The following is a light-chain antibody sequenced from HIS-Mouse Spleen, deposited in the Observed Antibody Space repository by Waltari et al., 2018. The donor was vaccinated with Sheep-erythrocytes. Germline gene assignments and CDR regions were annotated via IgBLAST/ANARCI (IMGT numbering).Light chain of an antibody. Sequence: GTSSDVGGYNYVSWYQQHPGKAPKLMIYDVSKRPSGVPDRFSGSKSGNTASLTISGLQAEDEADYYCCSYTGSYTLVFGGGTKLTVL. CDR3: CSYTGSYTLV. CDR2: DVS. J-gene: IGLJ2*01. CDR1: SSDVGGYNY. V-gene: IGLV2-11*01.